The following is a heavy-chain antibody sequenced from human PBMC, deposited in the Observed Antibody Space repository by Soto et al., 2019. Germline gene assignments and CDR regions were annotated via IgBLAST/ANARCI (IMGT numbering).Heavy chain of an antibody. CDR2: ISDSGHYI. CDR3: ARSGLALPYSARKRFDP. CDR1: GFTFSTYG. D-gene: IGHD3-22*01. V-gene: IGHV3-21*01. Sequence: PGGSLRLSCAASGFTFSTYGMNWVRQAPGKGLEWLSSISDSGHYIYYADSVKGRFTISRDNAKNSLFLQMNSLRGEEKAVYYCARSGLALPYSARKRFDPRGQGTIVAVSS. J-gene: IGHJ5*01.